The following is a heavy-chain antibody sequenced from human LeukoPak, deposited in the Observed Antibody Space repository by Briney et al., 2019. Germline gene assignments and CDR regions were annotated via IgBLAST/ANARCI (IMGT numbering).Heavy chain of an antibody. CDR1: GLYMDYA. CDR2: INTDGSAT. CDR3: ARDHYGGNSDY. D-gene: IGHD4-23*01. V-gene: IGHV3-74*01. J-gene: IGHJ4*02. Sequence: GGSLRLSCTASGLYMDYAMHWVRQAPGKGLLWVSRINTDGSATYYADSVKGRFTISRDNAKDTLYLQMNTLRAEDTAVYYCARDHYGGNSDYWGQGTLVTVSS.